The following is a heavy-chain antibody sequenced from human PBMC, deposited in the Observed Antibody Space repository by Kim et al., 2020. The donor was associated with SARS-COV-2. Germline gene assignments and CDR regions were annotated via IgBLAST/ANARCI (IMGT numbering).Heavy chain of an antibody. J-gene: IGHJ4*02. D-gene: IGHD6-19*01. CDR1: GGTFSSYA. CDR2: IIPILGIA. V-gene: IGHV1-69*04. Sequence: SVKVSCKASGGTFSSYAISWVRQAPGQGLEWMGRIIPILGIANYAQKFQGRVTITADKSTSTAYMELSSLRSEDTAVYYCARDAEQLLGYYFDYWGQGTLVTVSS. CDR3: ARDAEQLLGYYFDY.